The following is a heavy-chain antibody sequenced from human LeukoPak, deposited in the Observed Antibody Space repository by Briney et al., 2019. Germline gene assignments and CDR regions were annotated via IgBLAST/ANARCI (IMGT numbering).Heavy chain of an antibody. J-gene: IGHJ2*01. Sequence: KPSETLSLTCTVSGGSISSSSYYWGWIRQPPGKGLAWIGSIYYSGSTYYNPSLKSRVTISVDTSKNQFSLKLSSVTAADTAVYYCARRDGDYWYFDLWGRGTLVTVSS. D-gene: IGHD4-17*01. CDR1: GGSISSSSYY. V-gene: IGHV4-39*01. CDR2: IYYSGST. CDR3: ARRDGDYWYFDL.